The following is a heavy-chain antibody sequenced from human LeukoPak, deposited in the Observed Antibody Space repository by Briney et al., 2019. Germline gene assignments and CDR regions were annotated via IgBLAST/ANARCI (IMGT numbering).Heavy chain of an antibody. CDR1: GFTFDDYG. D-gene: IGHD3-3*01. V-gene: IGHV3-20*04. Sequence: PGGSLRLSCAASGFTFDDYGMSWVRQAPGKGLEWVSGINWNGGSTGYADSVKGRFTISRDNAKNSLYLQMNSLRAEDTALYYCARGGITIFGVVITPDYWGQGTLVTVSS. CDR3: ARGGITIFGVVITPDY. J-gene: IGHJ4*02. CDR2: INWNGGST.